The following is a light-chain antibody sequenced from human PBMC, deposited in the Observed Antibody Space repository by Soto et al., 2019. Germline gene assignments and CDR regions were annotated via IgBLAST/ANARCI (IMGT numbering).Light chain of an antibody. CDR3: QAWDSSPHVV. V-gene: IGLV3-1*01. Sequence: SSELTQPPSVSVSPGQTASITCSGDKLGDKYACWYQQKPGQSPVLVMSQDNKRPSGIPERFSGSNSGNTATLTISGTQAMDEADYYCQAWDSSPHVVFGGGTKLTVL. J-gene: IGLJ2*01. CDR2: QDN. CDR1: KLGDKY.